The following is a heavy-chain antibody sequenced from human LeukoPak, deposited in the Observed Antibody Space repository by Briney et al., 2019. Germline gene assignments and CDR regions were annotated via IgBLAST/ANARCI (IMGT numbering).Heavy chain of an antibody. Sequence: GGSLRLSCAASGFTVSSSYMSWVRQAPGKGLEWVSVIYAGGTTHYADSVEGRFTISRDNSVNTLYLQMNSLRIEDTAVYHCARAFVTAAGFFDTWGRGTLVTVSS. D-gene: IGHD6-13*01. CDR1: GFTVSSSY. V-gene: IGHV3-66*02. CDR2: IYAGGTT. CDR3: ARAFVTAAGFFDT. J-gene: IGHJ4*02.